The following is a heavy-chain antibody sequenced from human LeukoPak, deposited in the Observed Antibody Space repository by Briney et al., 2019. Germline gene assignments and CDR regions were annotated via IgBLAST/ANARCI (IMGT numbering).Heavy chain of an antibody. J-gene: IGHJ4*02. CDR3: ASRYCSGGSCSRVVDY. CDR1: GGSISSSNW. V-gene: IGHV4-4*02. Sequence: SGTLSLTCAVSGGSISSSNWWSWVRQPPGKGRDWIGEIYHSGSTNYNPSLKSRVTISVDKSKNQFSLKLSSVTAADTAVYYCASRYCSGGSCSRVVDYWGQGTLVTVSS. CDR2: IYHSGST. D-gene: IGHD2-15*01.